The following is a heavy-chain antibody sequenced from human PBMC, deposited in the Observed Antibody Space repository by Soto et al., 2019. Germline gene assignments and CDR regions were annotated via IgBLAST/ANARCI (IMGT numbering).Heavy chain of an antibody. V-gene: IGHV3-30*18. D-gene: IGHD5-18*01. CDR1: GFTFSSYG. J-gene: IGHJ5*02. CDR3: AKELDTAMAP. CDR2: ISYDGSNK. Sequence: HPGGSLRLSCAASGFTFSSYGMHWVRQAPGKGLEWVAVISYDGSNKYYADSVKGRFTISRDNSKNTLYLQMNSLRAEDTAVYYCAKELDTAMAPWGQGTLVTVSS.